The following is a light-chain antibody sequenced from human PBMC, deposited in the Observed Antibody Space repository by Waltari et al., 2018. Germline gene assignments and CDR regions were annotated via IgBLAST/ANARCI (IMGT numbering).Light chain of an antibody. CDR2: DVT. CDR3: SSYTTSSTVYV. Sequence: QSALTQPASVSGSPGQSITISCTGTSSADGTDAYVSWYQQHPGKAPKLMIYDVTKRPSGIANRFSGSKSGNTASLTISGLQAEDEADYYCSSYTTSSTVYVFGTGTKVTVL. J-gene: IGLJ1*01. CDR1: SSADGTDAY. V-gene: IGLV2-14*03.